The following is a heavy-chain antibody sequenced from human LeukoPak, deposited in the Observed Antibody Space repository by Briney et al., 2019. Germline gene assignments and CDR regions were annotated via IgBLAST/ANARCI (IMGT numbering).Heavy chain of an antibody. CDR3: ARDRRIAARRWEPLDY. CDR1: GFTFSHYW. D-gene: IGHD6-6*01. J-gene: IGHJ4*02. CDR2: ISYDGSNK. Sequence: QSGGSLRLSCEASGFTFSHYWMSWVRQAPGKGPEWVAVISYDGSNKYYADSVKGRFTISRDNSKNTLYLQMNSLRAEDTAVYYCARDRRIAARRWEPLDYWGQGTLVTVSS. V-gene: IGHV3-30-3*01.